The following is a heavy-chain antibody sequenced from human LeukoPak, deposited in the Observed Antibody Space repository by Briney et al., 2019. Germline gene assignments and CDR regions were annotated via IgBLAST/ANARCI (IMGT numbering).Heavy chain of an antibody. J-gene: IGHJ4*02. CDR1: GFTVSSNY. CDR2: IYSGGST. D-gene: IGHD6-13*01. CDR3: ARETGYSTSWYAYYFDY. V-gene: IGHV3-53*01. Sequence: PGGSLRLSCAASGFTVSSNYMSWVRQAPGKGLEWVSVIYSGGSTYYADSVKGRFTISRDNSKNTLYLQMNSLRVEDTAMYYCARETGYSTSWYAYYFDYWGQGTLVTVAS.